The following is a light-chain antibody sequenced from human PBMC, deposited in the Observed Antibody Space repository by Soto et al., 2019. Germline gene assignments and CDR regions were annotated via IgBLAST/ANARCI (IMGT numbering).Light chain of an antibody. Sequence: DIVMTQSPATLSVSPGERATLSCRASQSVGRNLAWYQQKPGQAPRLLIYSASTRATVIPARFSGSGSGTEFILTSSSRQAEDFAIYSFQQYNHSPPFTFGGGTKVDIK. V-gene: IGKV3-15*01. CDR3: QQYNHSPPFT. J-gene: IGKJ4*01. CDR2: SAS. CDR1: QSVGRN.